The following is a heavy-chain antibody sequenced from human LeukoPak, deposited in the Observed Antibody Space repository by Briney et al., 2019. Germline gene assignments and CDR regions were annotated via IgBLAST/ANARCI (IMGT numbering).Heavy chain of an antibody. V-gene: IGHV3-48*03. CDR3: ATRGYSYGTLDY. Sequence: GGSLRLSCAASGFTFSSYEMNWVRRAPGKGLEWVSYISSSGSTIYYADSVKGRFTISRDNAKNSLYLQMNSLRAEDTAVYYCATRGYSYGTLDYWGQGTLVTVSS. CDR1: GFTFSSYE. J-gene: IGHJ4*02. D-gene: IGHD5-18*01. CDR2: ISSSGSTI.